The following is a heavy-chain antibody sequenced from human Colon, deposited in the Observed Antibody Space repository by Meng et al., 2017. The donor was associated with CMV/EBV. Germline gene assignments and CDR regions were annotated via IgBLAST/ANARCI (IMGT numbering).Heavy chain of an antibody. D-gene: IGHD1-26*01. Sequence: GGSLRLSCAASGFTFSGSAIHWIRQAPGKGLEWVGRIKSKTDGGTTDYAAPVKGRFTISRDNAKNSLYLQMNSLTVEDTAVYYCARKWDLVRPGDYWGQGTLVTVSS. CDR1: GFTFSGSA. CDR3: ARKWDLVRPGDY. CDR2: IKSKTDGGTT. J-gene: IGHJ4*02. V-gene: IGHV3-15*01.